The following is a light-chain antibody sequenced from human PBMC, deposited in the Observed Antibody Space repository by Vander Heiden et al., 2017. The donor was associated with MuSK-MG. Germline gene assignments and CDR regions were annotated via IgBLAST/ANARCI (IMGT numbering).Light chain of an antibody. J-gene: IGLJ1*01. CDR1: SSDVGGYNY. CDR3: NPDACSNNFV. V-gene: IGLV2-8*01. CDR2: EGS. Sequence: SALTQPPSASGSPGQSVTISCTGPSSDVGGYNYVACYQQPPANSNNLLFFEGSRRPAGAPDGFSASKSANTASPTVVAPKEEEDAEYYSNPDACSNNFVVGTGTKGTVL.